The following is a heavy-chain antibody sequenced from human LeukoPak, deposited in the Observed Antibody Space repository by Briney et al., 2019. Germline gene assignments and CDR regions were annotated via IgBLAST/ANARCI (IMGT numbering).Heavy chain of an antibody. J-gene: IGHJ3*01. CDR3: VRDLDWGAFDV. V-gene: IGHV3-23*01. CDR2: ISPSGDIT. D-gene: IGHD3/OR15-3a*01. Sequence: SSSSYYWGWIRQAPGKGLEWVSGISPSGDITYYADSVMGRFTISRDNRKSTVSLQMNSLRAEDTALYYCVRDLDWGAFDVWGQGRMVTVSS. CDR1: SSSSYY.